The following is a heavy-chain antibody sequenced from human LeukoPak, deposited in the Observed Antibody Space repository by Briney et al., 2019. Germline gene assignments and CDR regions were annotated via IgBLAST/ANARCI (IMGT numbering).Heavy chain of an antibody. D-gene: IGHD6-19*01. J-gene: IGHJ6*03. Sequence: SETLSLTCTVSGDSISSGDYYWSWIRQPAGKGLEWIGRIYISGSGSTNYNPSLKSRVTMSVDTSKNQFSLKLSSVTAADTAVYYCARDKRVAVAGTYIYYYDMDVWGNGTTVTISS. CDR1: GDSISSGDYY. CDR2: IYISGSGST. V-gene: IGHV4-61*02. CDR3: ARDKRVAVAGTYIYYYDMDV.